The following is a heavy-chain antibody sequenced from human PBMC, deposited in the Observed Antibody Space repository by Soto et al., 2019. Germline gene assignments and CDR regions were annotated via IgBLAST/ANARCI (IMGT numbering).Heavy chain of an antibody. CDR1: GGSTSNYY. CDR2: IHYSGST. Sequence: ETXYLTCPVSGGSTSNYYWNWIRQPPGKGLEWIGYIHYSGSTNYNPSLKSRVTISIDTSKNQFSLKLSSVTAADTAVYYCAREPPAAGENWFDPWGQGTLVTVSS. J-gene: IGHJ5*02. CDR3: AREPPAAGENWFDP. D-gene: IGHD6-13*01. V-gene: IGHV4-59*01.